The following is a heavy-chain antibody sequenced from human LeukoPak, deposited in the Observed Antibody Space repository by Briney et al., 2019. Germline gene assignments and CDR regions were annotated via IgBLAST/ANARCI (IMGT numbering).Heavy chain of an antibody. CDR2: IYSGGST. J-gene: IGHJ4*02. D-gene: IGHD3-9*01. CDR1: GFTVSSNY. CDR3: ATARISYYDILTAGYFDY. V-gene: IGHV3-66*01. Sequence: GRSLRLSCAASGFTVSSNYMSWVRQAPGKGLEWVSVIYSGGSTYYADSVKGRFTISRDNSKNTLYLQMNSLRAEDTAVYYCATARISYYDILTAGYFDYWGQGTLVTVSS.